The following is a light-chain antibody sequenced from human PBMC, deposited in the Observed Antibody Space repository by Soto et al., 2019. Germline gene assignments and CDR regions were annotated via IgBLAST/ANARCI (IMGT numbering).Light chain of an antibody. CDR3: HQFGDSPQT. J-gene: IGKJ1*01. Sequence: EIVLTQSPGTLSLSPGDRATLSCRASQSLSVSYIAWYQQKPGQAPRLLIYSTSTRAAGTPDRFTGRGSGTHFTLAISKLEPEDFAVYYYHQFGDSPQTFGQGTTVEV. V-gene: IGKV3-20*01. CDR2: STS. CDR1: QSLSVSY.